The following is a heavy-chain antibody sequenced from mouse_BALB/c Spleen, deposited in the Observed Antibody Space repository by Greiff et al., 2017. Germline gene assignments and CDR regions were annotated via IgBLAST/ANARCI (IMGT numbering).Heavy chain of an antibody. CDR1: GYTFTSYY. J-gene: IGHJ4*01. CDR3: TRRYGNPYYYAMDY. D-gene: IGHD2-10*02. Sequence: VKLMESGAELVKPGASVKLSCKASGYTFTSYYMYWVKQRPGQGLEWIGEINPSNGGTNFNEKFKSKATLTVDKSSSTAYMQLSSLTSEDSAVYYCTRRYGNPYYYAMDYWGQGTSVTVSS. CDR2: INPSNGGT. V-gene: IGHV1S81*02.